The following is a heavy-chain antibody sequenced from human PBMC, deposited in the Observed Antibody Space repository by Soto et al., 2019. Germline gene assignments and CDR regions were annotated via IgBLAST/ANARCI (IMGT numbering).Heavy chain of an antibody. CDR3: EKGSSCTRVSGHLAPFEF. Sequence: EVQLLESGGGFVQPGGSLRLSCAASGFTFSTYAMSWVRQSPGKGLEWVSAMSGSGATTHHADSVKGRFTISRDNSKNTLYLQLTSLRPEDTAVYFCEKGSSCTRVSGHLAPFEFWGQGTLVTVSA. V-gene: IGHV3-23*01. D-gene: IGHD2-8*01. J-gene: IGHJ4*02. CDR1: GFTFSTYA. CDR2: MSGSGATT.